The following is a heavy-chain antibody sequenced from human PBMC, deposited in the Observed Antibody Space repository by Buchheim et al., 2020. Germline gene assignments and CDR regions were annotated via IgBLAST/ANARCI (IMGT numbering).Heavy chain of an antibody. Sequence: VQLVDSGGGLVQPGGSLRLSCAVSGFTFSTYAMHWVRQAPGKGLEWVAGISRDGGTTYYADSLKGRFTISRDTSKNTLYLPMSSQRADDTAVYYGARYSARQYDSSGCFDYWGQGTL. V-gene: IGHV3-30-3*01. D-gene: IGHD3-22*01. CDR1: GFTFSTYA. J-gene: IGHJ4*02. CDR2: ISRDGGTT. CDR3: ARYSARQYDSSGCFDY.